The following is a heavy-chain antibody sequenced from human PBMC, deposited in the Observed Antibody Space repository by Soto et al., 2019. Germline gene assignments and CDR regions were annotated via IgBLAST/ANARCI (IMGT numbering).Heavy chain of an antibody. J-gene: IGHJ6*02. CDR1: GFTFTSYA. D-gene: IGHD3-3*01. V-gene: IGHV3-30-3*01. CDR2: ISYDGSDK. CDR3: ARVVDFWSGYSTGGMDV. Sequence: GGSLRLSCAASGFTFTSYAMHWVRQAPGKGLDWVAVISYDGSDKYYADSVMGRFTISRDNSYNKMYLQMNSLRPDDTAVYYCARVVDFWSGYSTGGMDVWGQGTTVTVSS.